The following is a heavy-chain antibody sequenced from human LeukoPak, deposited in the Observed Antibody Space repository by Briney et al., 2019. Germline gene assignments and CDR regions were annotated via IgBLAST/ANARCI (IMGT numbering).Heavy chain of an antibody. CDR3: ARGVEQWLVPHYFDY. Sequence: PSETLSLTCTVSGGSISSYYWSWIRQPLGKGLEWIGYIYSSGSTNYNPSLKSRVTISVDTSKNQFSLKLSSVTAADTAVYYCARGVEQWLVPHYFDYWGQGTLVTVSS. CDR2: IYSSGST. D-gene: IGHD6-19*01. CDR1: GGSISSYY. J-gene: IGHJ4*02. V-gene: IGHV4-59*12.